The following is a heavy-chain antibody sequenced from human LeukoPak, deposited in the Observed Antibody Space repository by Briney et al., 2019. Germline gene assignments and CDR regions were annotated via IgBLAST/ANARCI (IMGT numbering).Heavy chain of an antibody. CDR1: GYSISSGYY. V-gene: IGHV4-38-2*02. CDR3: ARVDIVATAVGY. CDR2: IYHSGST. J-gene: IGHJ4*02. Sequence: HSETLSLTCTVSGYSISSGYYWGWIRQPLGKGLEWIGSIYHSGSTYYNPSLKSRVTISVDTSKNQFSLKLSSVTAADTAVYYRARVDIVATAVGYWGQGTLVTVSS. D-gene: IGHD5-12*01.